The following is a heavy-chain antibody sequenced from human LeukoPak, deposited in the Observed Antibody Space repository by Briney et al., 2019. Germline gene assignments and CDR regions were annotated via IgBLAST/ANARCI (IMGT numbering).Heavy chain of an antibody. CDR3: AREIDRDDYNRFFDY. J-gene: IGHJ4*02. V-gene: IGHV1-46*01. D-gene: IGHD5-24*01. Sequence: ASVKVSCKASGYTFTSYYMHWVRQAPGQGLEWMGIINPSGGSTSYAQKFQGRVTITRDTSASTAYMEMRSLRSEDTAVYYCAREIDRDDYNRFFDYWGQGTQVTVSS. CDR2: INPSGGST. CDR1: GYTFTSYY.